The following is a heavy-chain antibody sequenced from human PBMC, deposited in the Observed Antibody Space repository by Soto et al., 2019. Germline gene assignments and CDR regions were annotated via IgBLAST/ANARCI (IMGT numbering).Heavy chain of an antibody. Sequence: EVQLVESGGGLIQPGRSLRLSCAASGFTFVDYAMHWVRQPPGKGLEWVSTISWNSGSISYADSVRGRFTTSRDNAKNALYLQMNSLRVEDTALYYCAKDHGGGTYFFYTYMDVWGKGTTVTVS. CDR1: GFTFVDYA. D-gene: IGHD3-16*01. CDR2: ISWNSGSI. CDR3: AKDHGGGTYFFYTYMDV. V-gene: IGHV3-9*01. J-gene: IGHJ6*03.